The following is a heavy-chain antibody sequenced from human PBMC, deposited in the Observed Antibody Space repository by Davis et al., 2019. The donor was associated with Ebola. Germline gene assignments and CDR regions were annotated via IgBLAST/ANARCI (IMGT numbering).Heavy chain of an antibody. J-gene: IGHJ4*02. CDR3: ARVAWYQPHFDY. CDR1: GFTFDDYA. Sequence: GESLKISCAASGFTFDDYAMHWVRQAPGKGLEWVSLISGDGGSTYYADSVKGRFTISRDNSKNTLYLQMGSLRAEDMAVYYCARVAWYQPHFDYWGQGTLVTVSS. CDR2: ISGDGGST. D-gene: IGHD2-2*01. V-gene: IGHV3-43*02.